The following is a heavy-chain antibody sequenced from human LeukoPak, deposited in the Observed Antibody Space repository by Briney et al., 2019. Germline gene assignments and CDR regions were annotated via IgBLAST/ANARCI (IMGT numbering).Heavy chain of an antibody. D-gene: IGHD2-2*01. CDR1: GYTFTSYG. CDR2: ISAYNGNT. Sequence: ASVKVSCKASGYTFTSYGISWVRQAPGQGLEWMGWISAYNGNTNYAQKLQGRVTMTTDTSTSAAYMELRSLRSDDTAVYYCARMGGYCSSTSCGRKGQDYWGQGTLVTVSS. CDR3: ARMGGYCSSTSCGRKGQDY. J-gene: IGHJ4*02. V-gene: IGHV1-18*01.